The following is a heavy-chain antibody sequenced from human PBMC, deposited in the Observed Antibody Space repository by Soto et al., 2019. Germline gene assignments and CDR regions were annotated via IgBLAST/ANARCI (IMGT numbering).Heavy chain of an antibody. V-gene: IGHV4-4*02. CDR2: ISHSGNT. J-gene: IGHJ4*01. CDR1: GASIITSNW. Sequence: SETLSLTCTVSGASIITSNWWSWVRQPSGKGLEWIGEISHSGNTNYNPSLKSRVSISVDTSKNQFSLNLTSVTAADTAVFYCARADWSGWIDYWGHGTLVTVSS. D-gene: IGHD6-19*01. CDR3: ARADWSGWIDY.